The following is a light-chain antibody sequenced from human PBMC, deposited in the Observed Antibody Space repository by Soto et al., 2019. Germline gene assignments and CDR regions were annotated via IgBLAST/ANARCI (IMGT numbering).Light chain of an antibody. J-gene: IGLJ3*02. CDR2: SDS. V-gene: IGLV3-21*04. Sequence: SSELTQPPAVSVAPGKTARITCGGHNTGTKSVHWYQQKPGQAPVLVIYSDSDRPSAIPERFSGSNSGNTATLTINRVEAGDEADYYCQVWDSGTDHVVFGGGTKLTVL. CDR1: NTGTKS. CDR3: QVWDSGTDHVV.